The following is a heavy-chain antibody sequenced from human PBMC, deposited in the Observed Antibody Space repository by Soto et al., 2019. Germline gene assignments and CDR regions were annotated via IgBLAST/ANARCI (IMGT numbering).Heavy chain of an antibody. CDR1: GGSSSSYY. CDR3: ARDSSDRFSGWIFDY. J-gene: IGHJ4*02. Sequence: SEPLSLTCTVSGGSSSSYYWSWIRQPPGKGLEWIGYIYYSGSTNYNPSLKSRVTISVDTSKNQFSLKLSSVTAADTAVYYCARDSSDRFSGWIFDYWGQGTLVTASS. D-gene: IGHD6-19*01. V-gene: IGHV4-59*01. CDR2: IYYSGST.